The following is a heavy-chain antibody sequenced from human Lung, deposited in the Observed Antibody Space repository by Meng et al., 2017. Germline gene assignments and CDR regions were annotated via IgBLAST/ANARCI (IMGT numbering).Heavy chain of an antibody. CDR2: IDPGNGNR. Sequence: QVHMVQAGLEVKKPGAPVKVSCKASGYTFTTYGISWLRQAPGQGLEWMGWIDPGNGNRDFAEKFQDRLTMSNDTSSNTVYMELTRLTSDDTAVYYCARDRQWLFDYWGQGALVTV. J-gene: IGHJ4*02. CDR3: ARDRQWLFDY. V-gene: IGHV1-18*01. D-gene: IGHD6-19*01. CDR1: GYTFTTYG.